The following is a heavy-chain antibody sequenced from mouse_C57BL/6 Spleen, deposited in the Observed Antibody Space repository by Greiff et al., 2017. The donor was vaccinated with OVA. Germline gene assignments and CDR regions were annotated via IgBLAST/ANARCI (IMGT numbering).Heavy chain of an antibody. CDR1: GYTFTSYW. V-gene: IGHV1-52*01. CDR3: ARSPLDSPEFAD. D-gene: IGHD2-12*01. Sequence: QVQLPQPGAELVRPGSSVKLSCKASGYTFTSYWMPWVKQRPIQGLEWIGNIDPSDSETHYNQKFKDKATLTVDKSSSTAYMQLSSLTSEDSAVYYGARSPLDSPEFADWGQGTLVTVSA. CDR2: IDPSDSET. J-gene: IGHJ3*01.